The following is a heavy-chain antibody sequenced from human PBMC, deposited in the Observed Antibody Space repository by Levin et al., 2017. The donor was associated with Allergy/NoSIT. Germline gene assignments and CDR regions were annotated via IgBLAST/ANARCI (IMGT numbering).Heavy chain of an antibody. J-gene: IGHJ5*02. CDR1: GYTFTGYY. CDR3: ARGFSITGTTPWFDP. V-gene: IGHV1-2*02. D-gene: IGHD1-7*01. Sequence: GASVKVSCKASGYTFTGYYMHWVRQAPGQGLEWMGWINPNSGGTNYAQKFQGRVTMTRDTSISTAYMELSRLRSDDTAVYYCARGFSITGTTPWFDPWGQGTLVTVAA. CDR2: INPNSGGT.